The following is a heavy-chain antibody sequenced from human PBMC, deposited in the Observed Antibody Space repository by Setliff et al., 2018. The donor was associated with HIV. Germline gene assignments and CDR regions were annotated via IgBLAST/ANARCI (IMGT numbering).Heavy chain of an antibody. Sequence: PGGSLRLSCAVSGFTFSTYGMHWVRQAPGKGLEYVSAISSNGGSTYYADSVKGRFTISRDNSKNTLSLQMNSLRAEDTDVYYCAKDYVENDYWGQGTLVTVSS. CDR2: ISSNGGST. J-gene: IGHJ4*02. D-gene: IGHD3-16*01. CDR3: AKDYVENDY. V-gene: IGHV3-64*04. CDR1: GFTFSTYG.